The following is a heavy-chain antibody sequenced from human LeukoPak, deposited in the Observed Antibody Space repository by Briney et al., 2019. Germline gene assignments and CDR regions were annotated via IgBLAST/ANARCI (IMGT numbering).Heavy chain of an antibody. Sequence: PSETLSLTCAVSGGSISSSNWWSWVRQPPGKGLEWIGEIYHSGSTNYNPSLKSRVTISVDKSKNQFSLKLSSVTAADTAVYYCARESWYYDTVRGYNWFDPWGQGTLVTVSS. J-gene: IGHJ5*02. V-gene: IGHV4-4*02. CDR1: GGSISSSNW. CDR2: IYHSGST. CDR3: ARESWYYDTVRGYNWFDP. D-gene: IGHD3-22*01.